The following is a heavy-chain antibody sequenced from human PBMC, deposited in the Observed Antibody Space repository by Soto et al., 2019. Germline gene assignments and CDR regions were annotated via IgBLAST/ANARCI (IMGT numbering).Heavy chain of an antibody. CDR1: GFSLSTSGVG. V-gene: IGHV2-5*01. J-gene: IGHJ4*02. CDR3: THSGVTYYYGTGNDYAMNH. CDR2: IYGNDDK. D-gene: IGHD3-10*01. Sequence: VSGPTLVNPTQTLTLTCTFSGFSLSTSGVGVGWIRQPPGKALECLALIYGNDDKRYSPSLKNRLTITKDTSKNQVVITMTNMDPVDTATYYCTHSGVTYYYGTGNDYAMNHWGQGTRVTVSS.